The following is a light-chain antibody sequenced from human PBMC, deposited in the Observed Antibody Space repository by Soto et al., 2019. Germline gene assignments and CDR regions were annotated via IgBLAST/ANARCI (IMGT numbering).Light chain of an antibody. CDR1: SSDVGGYNY. V-gene: IGLV2-14*01. J-gene: IGLJ1*01. Sequence: QSALTQPASVSGSPGQSITISCTGTSSDVGGYNYVSWYQQHPGKAPKLMIYDVSNRPSGVSNRFSGSKSGNTASLTISGLQAEDDADYYCSSYTSSCTLEVFGTGTKLTVL. CDR2: DVS. CDR3: SSYTSSCTLEV.